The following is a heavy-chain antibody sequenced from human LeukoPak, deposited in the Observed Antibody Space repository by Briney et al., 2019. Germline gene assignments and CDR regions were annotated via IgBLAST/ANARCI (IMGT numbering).Heavy chain of an antibody. V-gene: IGHV3-48*03. D-gene: IGHD6-19*01. J-gene: IGHJ4*02. CDR1: GFTFSSYE. CDR2: ISSSGSTI. Sequence: PGGSLRLSCAASGFTFSSYEMNWVRQAPGKGLEWVSYISSSGSTIYYADSVKGRFTISRDNAKNSLYLRMNSLRAEDTAVYYCARGAYSSGWFTSYFDYWGQGTLVTVSS. CDR3: ARGAYSSGWFTSYFDY.